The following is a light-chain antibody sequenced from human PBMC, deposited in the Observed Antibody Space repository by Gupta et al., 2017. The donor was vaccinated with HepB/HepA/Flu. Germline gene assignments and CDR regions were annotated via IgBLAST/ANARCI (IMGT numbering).Light chain of an antibody. CDR3: QVWPPTSEYVV. CDR1: NIETKR. J-gene: IGLJ2*01. CDR2: DDS. Sequence: SYVLTPPPSVSVAPGKTASITCGGRNIETKRVHWYQQKPGQAPVMVVEDDSDRPSGIPERLAGSNSGNKATLTIVRDEAGDEADDDCQVWPPTSEYVVFGGGTKLTVL. V-gene: IGLV3-21*03.